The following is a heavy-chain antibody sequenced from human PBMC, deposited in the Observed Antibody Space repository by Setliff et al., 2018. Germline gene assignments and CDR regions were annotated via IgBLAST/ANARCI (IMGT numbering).Heavy chain of an antibody. Sequence: PSETLSLTCNVSGGSISSYYWSWIRQPPGKGLEWIGYIYYSGSTNYNPSLKSRVTISVDTSKNQFSLKLSSVTAADTAVYYCARAMGWLQSGATFDIWGQGTMVTVSS. CDR1: GGSISSYY. D-gene: IGHD5-12*01. J-gene: IGHJ3*02. V-gene: IGHV4-59*01. CDR2: IYYSGST. CDR3: ARAMGWLQSGATFDI.